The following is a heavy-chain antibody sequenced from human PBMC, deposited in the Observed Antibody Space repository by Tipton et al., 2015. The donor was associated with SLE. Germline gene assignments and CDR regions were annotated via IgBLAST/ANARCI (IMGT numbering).Heavy chain of an antibody. Sequence: SLRLSCVTSGFKFDDHAMHWVRQVPGKGLEWVSGISWNGGNIAYADSVEGRFTISRDNARNSLYLQMNSLRPEDTALYYCAKDIRGGYSSAWEPFDYWGQGTLVTVSS. J-gene: IGHJ4*02. CDR1: GFKFDDHA. D-gene: IGHD2-21*01. CDR3: AKDIRGGYSSAWEPFDY. CDR2: ISWNGGNI. V-gene: IGHV3-9*01.